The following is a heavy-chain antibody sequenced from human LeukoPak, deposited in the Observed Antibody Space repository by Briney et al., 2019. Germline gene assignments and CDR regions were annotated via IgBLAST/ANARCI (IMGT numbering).Heavy chain of an antibody. CDR2: IYYSGST. CDR1: GFTFSTFSNY. V-gene: IGHV4-61*01. J-gene: IGHJ6*02. CDR3: ARDTYYYGMDV. Sequence: GSLRLSCAASGFTFSTFSNYGMSWVRQAPGKGLEWIGYIYYSGSTYYNPSLKSRVTISVDTSKNQFSLKLSSVTAADTAVYYCARDTYYYGMDVWGQGTTVTVSS.